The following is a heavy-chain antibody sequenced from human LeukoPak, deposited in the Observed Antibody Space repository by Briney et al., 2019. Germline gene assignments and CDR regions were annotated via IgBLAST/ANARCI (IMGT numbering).Heavy chain of an antibody. V-gene: IGHV4-59*01. CDR3: ARVPHSSGYMSYYYYGMDV. Sequence: SVTLSLTCTVSGGSISSYYWSWIRQPPGKGLEWIGYIYYSGSTNYNPSLKSRVTISVDTSKNQFSLKLSSVTAADTAVYYCARVPHSSGYMSYYYYGMDVWGQGTTVTVSS. D-gene: IGHD3-22*01. J-gene: IGHJ6*02. CDR1: GGSISSYY. CDR2: IYYSGST.